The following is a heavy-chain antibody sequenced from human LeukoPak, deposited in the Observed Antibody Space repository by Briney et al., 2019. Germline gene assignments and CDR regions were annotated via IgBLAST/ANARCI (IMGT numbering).Heavy chain of an antibody. CDR1: GESLNYYY. J-gene: IGHJ4*02. CDR3: ASGAWAARLNS. D-gene: IGHD4-23*01. V-gene: IGHV4-34*12. CDR2: IFDGKTI. Sequence: SDTLSLTCAVYGESLNYYYWSWIRQSPGKGLKWIGDIFDGKTINYNPSLKNRVTISAATSSQQFSLNLKSVTAADTAVYFCASGAWAARLNSWAQGALVIVSS.